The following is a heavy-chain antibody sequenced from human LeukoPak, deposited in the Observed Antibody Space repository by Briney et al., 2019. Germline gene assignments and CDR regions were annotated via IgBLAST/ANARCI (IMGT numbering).Heavy chain of an antibody. J-gene: IGHJ3*02. CDR1: GYSLSDLS. CDR3: ATDRLEIYALHI. V-gene: IGHV1-24*01. CDR2: FEPEEGEHGET. Sequence: ASVKVSCRVSGYSLSDLSIHWVRDVPGKGLEWMGGFEPEEGEHGETIYAQKFESRLTLTEDTAVDTAYMGLISLTSDDTAVYYCATDRLEIYALHIWGQGTVVTVSS. D-gene: IGHD1-1*01.